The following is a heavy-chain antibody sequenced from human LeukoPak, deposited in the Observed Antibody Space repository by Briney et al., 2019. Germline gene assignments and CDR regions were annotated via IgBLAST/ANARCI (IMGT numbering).Heavy chain of an antibody. D-gene: IGHD5-18*01. V-gene: IGHV3-23*01. CDR2: ISGSDGST. CDR1: GFSFSTYG. Sequence: GGSLRLSCAASGFSFSTYGMTWVRQAPGKGLEWVSGISGSDGSTYYADSVKGRFIISRDNSKNTLYLQMNSLRAEDTAVYYCARHLSGVTGYTYGRGIDYWGQGTLVTISS. CDR3: ARHLSGVTGYTYGRGIDY. J-gene: IGHJ4*02.